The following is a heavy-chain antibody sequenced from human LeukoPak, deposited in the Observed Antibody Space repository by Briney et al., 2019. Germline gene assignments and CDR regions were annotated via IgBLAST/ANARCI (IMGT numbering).Heavy chain of an antibody. J-gene: IGHJ4*02. Sequence: SETLSLTCTVSGYSISSGYYWGWIRQPPGKGLEWIGSIYHSGSTYYNPSLKSRVTISEDTSKNQFSLKLSSVTAADTAVYYCARGRALFDWGQGTLVTVSS. D-gene: IGHD2-21*01. CDR1: GYSISSGYY. CDR3: ARGRALFD. CDR2: IYHSGST. V-gene: IGHV4-38-2*02.